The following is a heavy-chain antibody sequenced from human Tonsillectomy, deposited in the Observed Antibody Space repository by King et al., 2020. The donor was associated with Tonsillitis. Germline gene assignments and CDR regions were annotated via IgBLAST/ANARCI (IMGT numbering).Heavy chain of an antibody. CDR1: GGPLSSYY. Sequence: QVQLQESGPGLVKPSETLSLTCSVSGGPLSSYYLNWIRQPPGKGLEWVGFFHYSGCTNYNPPLKSRVTTSVDTSKNQFSLKLSSVTAADTAVYYCARAKSGNFWAFDIWGQGTMVTVS. V-gene: IGHV4-59*01. J-gene: IGHJ3*02. CDR2: FHYSGCT. CDR3: ARAKSGNFWAFDI. D-gene: IGHD1-26*01.